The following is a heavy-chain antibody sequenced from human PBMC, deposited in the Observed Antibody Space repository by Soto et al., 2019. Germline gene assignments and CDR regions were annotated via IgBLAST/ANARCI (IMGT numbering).Heavy chain of an antibody. V-gene: IGHV5-51*01. CDR2: IYPGDSDT. J-gene: IGHJ6*02. Sequence: RESLKISCKGSGYSFTSCWIGWVRQMPGKGLEWMGIIYPGDSDTRYSPSFQGQVTISADKSISTAYLQWSSLKASDTAMYYCARQMDYGDYSGDHYYYGMDVWGQGTTVTVSS. CDR1: GYSFTSCW. CDR3: ARQMDYGDYSGDHYYYGMDV. D-gene: IGHD4-17*01.